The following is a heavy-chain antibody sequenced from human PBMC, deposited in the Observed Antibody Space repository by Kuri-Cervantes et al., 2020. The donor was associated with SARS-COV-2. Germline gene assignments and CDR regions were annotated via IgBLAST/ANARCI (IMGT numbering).Heavy chain of an antibody. CDR1: GFTFSSYE. J-gene: IGHJ6*03. CDR3: ARPEVPAPIFDYYYYYMDV. Sequence: GESLKISCAASGFTFSSYEMNWVRQAPGKGLEWVSYISSSGSTIYYADSVKGRFTISRDNAKNSLYLQMNSLRAEDTAVYYCARPEVPAPIFDYYYYYMDVWGKGTTVTVSS. CDR2: ISSSGSTI. V-gene: IGHV3-48*03. D-gene: IGHD2-2*01.